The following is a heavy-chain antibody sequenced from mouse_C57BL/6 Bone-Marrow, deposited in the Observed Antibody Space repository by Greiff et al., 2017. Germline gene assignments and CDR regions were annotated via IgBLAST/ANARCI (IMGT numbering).Heavy chain of an antibody. Sequence: VQGVESGGGLVKPGGSLKLSCAASGFTFSSYAMSWVRQTPEKRLEWVATISDGGSYTYYPDNVKGRFTISRDNAKNNLYLQMSHLKSEDTAMYYCARVYGNYNDYFDYWGQGTTLTVSS. CDR1: GFTFSSYA. D-gene: IGHD2-10*02. V-gene: IGHV5-4*01. CDR3: ARVYGNYNDYFDY. CDR2: ISDGGSYT. J-gene: IGHJ2*01.